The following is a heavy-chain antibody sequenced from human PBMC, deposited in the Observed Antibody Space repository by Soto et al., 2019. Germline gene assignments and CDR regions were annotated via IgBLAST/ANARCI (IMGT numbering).Heavy chain of an antibody. D-gene: IGHD7-27*01. CDR2: IYKSAAT. V-gene: IGHV4-30-4*01. J-gene: IGHJ5*01. CDR1: GDSISNLDYF. Sequence: SETLSLTCSVSGDSISNLDYFWAWIRQPPGQALEYIGYIYKSAATYYNPSFESRVAISVDTSKSQFSLNVTSVTAADTAVYFCARGRYCLTGRCFPNWFDSWGQGARVTVSS. CDR3: ARGRYCLTGRCFPNWFDS.